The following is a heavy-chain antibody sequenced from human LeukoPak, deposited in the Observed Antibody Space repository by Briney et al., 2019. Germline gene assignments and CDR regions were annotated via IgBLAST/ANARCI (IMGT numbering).Heavy chain of an antibody. CDR3: ARRGAVAGSFDY. V-gene: IGHV3-74*01. CDR2: INSDGSST. D-gene: IGHD6-19*01. J-gene: IGHJ4*02. CDR1: GFTFNSYG. Sequence: GGSLRLSCAASGFTFNSYGTSWVRQAPGKGLVWVSRINSDGSSTSYADSVKGRFTISRDNAKNTLYLQMNSLRAEDTAVYYCARRGAVAGSFDYWGQGTLVTVSS.